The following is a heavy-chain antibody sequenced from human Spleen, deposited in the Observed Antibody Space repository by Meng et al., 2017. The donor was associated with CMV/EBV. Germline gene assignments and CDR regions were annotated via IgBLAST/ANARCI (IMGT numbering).Heavy chain of an antibody. CDR2: INPDGGSK. V-gene: IGHV1-46*01. CDR3: TRDLVGYDAFDV. J-gene: IGHJ3*01. Sequence: ASVKVSCKTSEGTFTSYAVSWVRQAPGQGLEWMGRINPDGGSKTYAQSFQDRVTLTSDTSTSTVYMELSSLRSEDTAVYYCTRDLVGYDAFDVWGQGTMVTVSS. CDR1: EGTFTSYA. D-gene: IGHD3-22*01.